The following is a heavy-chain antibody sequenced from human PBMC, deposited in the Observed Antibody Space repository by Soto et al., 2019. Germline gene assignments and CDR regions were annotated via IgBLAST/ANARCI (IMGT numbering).Heavy chain of an antibody. D-gene: IGHD2-15*01. V-gene: IGHV3-23*01. Sequence: GVLRLSCAAPGFTFFSYSMSWGRQAPGEGVGWVLAISGSGGSTYYADSVKGRFTISRDNSKNRLYLQMNSLRAEDTAVYYCAKDQARYCSCGSCYKTDGLFDYWGQGTLVTVSS. CDR2: ISGSGGST. CDR3: AKDQARYCSCGSCYKTDGLFDY. J-gene: IGHJ4*02. CDR1: GFTFFSYS.